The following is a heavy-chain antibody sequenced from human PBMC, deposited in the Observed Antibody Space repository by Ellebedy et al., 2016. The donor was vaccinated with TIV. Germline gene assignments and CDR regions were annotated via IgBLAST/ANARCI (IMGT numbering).Heavy chain of an antibody. CDR3: ASRYTTWSGREC. CDR1: GFTFDKYA. D-gene: IGHD2-2*02. Sequence: GESLKISCSASGFTFDKYAMNWVRQAPGTGLEWVSTIGTNAANTHYADSVEGRVTISRDNSKDTVYLQMNSLRAEDTAVYYCASRYTTWSGRECWGQGTLVTVSS. CDR2: IGTNAANT. J-gene: IGHJ4*02. V-gene: IGHV3-23*01.